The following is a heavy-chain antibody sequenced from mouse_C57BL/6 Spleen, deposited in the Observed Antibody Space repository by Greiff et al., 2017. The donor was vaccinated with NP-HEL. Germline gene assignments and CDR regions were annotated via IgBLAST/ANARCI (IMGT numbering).Heavy chain of an antibody. CDR1: GYTFTDYN. Sequence: EVQLQQSGPELVKPGASVKMSCKASGYTFTDYNMHWVKQSHGKSLEWIGYINPNNGGTSYNQKFKGKATLTVNKSSSPAYMELRSLTSEDSAVYYCASVPEDYYAMDYWGQGTSVTVSS. CDR2: INPNNGGT. J-gene: IGHJ4*01. V-gene: IGHV1-22*01. CDR3: ASVPEDYYAMDY.